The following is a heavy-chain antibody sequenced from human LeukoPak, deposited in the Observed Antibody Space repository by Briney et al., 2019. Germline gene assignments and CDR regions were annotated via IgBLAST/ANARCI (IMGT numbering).Heavy chain of an antibody. CDR1: GASTSAYY. V-gene: IGHV4-59*01. D-gene: IGHD1-26*01. CDR3: AHSKRGWGYYINAFAV. Sequence: PSETLSLTCTVSGASTSAYYWSWIRQPPGKGLEWIGYSYSGGNANYNPSLKTRVTISIDTSENQFSLRLTSVTAADKAVYFCAHSKRGWGYYINAFAVWGQGTLVTISS. J-gene: IGHJ3*01. CDR2: SYSGGNA.